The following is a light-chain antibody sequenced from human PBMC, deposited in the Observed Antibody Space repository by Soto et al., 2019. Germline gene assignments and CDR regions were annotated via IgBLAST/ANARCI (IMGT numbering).Light chain of an antibody. CDR3: QSADSSGTYV. CDR2: KDS. V-gene: IGLV3-25*03. Sequence: SYELTQPPSVSESPGRTARITCSGDALPRQYAYWYQQKPGQAPVLVIYKDSERPSGIPERFSGSSSGTIVTLTISGVQAEDEADYYCQSADSSGTYVFGTGTKVTVL. CDR1: ALPRQY. J-gene: IGLJ1*01.